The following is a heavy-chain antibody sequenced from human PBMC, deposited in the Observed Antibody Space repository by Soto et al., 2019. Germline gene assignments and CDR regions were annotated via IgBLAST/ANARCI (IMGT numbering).Heavy chain of an antibody. J-gene: IGHJ6*02. Sequence: EVQLVESGGGLVQPGRSLRLSCAASGFSFEDYAMHWVRQAPGKDLEWVSGIAWNSDIIGYADSVKGRFTISRDNGKNSLYLQMNSLRPEDTSLYYCAKDHYGSAIYGMDVWCQGTTVTVSS. CDR1: GFSFEDYA. CDR3: AKDHYGSAIYGMDV. CDR2: IAWNSDII. V-gene: IGHV3-9*01. D-gene: IGHD3-10*01.